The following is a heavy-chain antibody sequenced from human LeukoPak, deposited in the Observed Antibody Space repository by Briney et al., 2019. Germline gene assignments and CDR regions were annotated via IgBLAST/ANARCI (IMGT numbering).Heavy chain of an antibody. Sequence: PGGSLRLSCAASGFTFSSYEMNWVRQAPGKGLEWVSYISSSGSTIYYADSVKGRFTISRDNAKNSLYLQMNSLRAEDTAVYYCARGYAMITFGGVLWGQGTLVTVSS. CDR2: ISSSGSTI. J-gene: IGHJ4*02. D-gene: IGHD3-16*01. V-gene: IGHV3-48*03. CDR1: GFTFSSYE. CDR3: ARGYAMITFGGVL.